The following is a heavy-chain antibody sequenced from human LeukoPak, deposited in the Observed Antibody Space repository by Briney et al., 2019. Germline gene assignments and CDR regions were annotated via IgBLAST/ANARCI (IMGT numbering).Heavy chain of an antibody. Sequence: ASVKVSCKASGYTFTSYDINWVRQATGQGLEWMGWMNPNSGNTGYAQKFQGRVTITRDTSISTAYMELSRLKSDDTAVYYCARERTGDIVVVPAENAWFDPWGQGTLVTVSS. J-gene: IGHJ5*02. CDR3: ARERTGDIVVVPAENAWFDP. CDR1: GYTFTSYD. V-gene: IGHV1-8*03. D-gene: IGHD2-2*01. CDR2: MNPNSGNT.